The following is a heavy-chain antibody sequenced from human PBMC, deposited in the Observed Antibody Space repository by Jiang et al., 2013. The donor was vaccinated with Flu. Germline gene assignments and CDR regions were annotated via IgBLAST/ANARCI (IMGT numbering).Heavy chain of an antibody. D-gene: IGHD6-13*01. J-gene: IGHJ3*02. V-gene: IGHV1-3*01. CDR1: GYTFASYA. CDR3: ARSPGSYSSSWSPDDAFDI. CDR2: INAGNGNT. Sequence: SGAEVKKPGASVKVSCKASGYTFASYAMHWVRQAPGQRLEWMGWINAGNGNTKYSQKFQGRVTITRDTSASTAYMELSSLRSEDTAVYYCARSPGSYSSSWSPDDAFDIWGQGTMVTVSS.